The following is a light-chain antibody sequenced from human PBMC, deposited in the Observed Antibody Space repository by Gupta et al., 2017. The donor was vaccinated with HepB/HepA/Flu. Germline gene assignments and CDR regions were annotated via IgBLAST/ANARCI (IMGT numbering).Light chain of an antibody. J-gene: IGKJ2*01. CDR2: GAS. CDR1: QSVSSN. Sequence: EIVMTQSPAPLSVSPGERATLSCRASQSVSSNLAWYQQKPGQAPRLLIYGASTRATGIPASFSGSGSGTEFTLTISSLQSEDFAVYYCQQYNNWPPYTFGQGTKLEIK. V-gene: IGKV3-15*01. CDR3: QQYNNWPPYT.